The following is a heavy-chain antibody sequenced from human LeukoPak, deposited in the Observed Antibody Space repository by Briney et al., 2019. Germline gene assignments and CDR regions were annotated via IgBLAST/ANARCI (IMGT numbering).Heavy chain of an antibody. D-gene: IGHD5-18*01. CDR3: ARDEVKRYSYGSDY. CDR2: INAGNGNT. J-gene: IGHJ4*02. Sequence: ASVKVSCKASGYTFTSYAMHWVRQAPGQRLEWMGWINAGNGNTKYSQKFQGRVTITRDTSTSTAYMELRSLRSDDTAVYYCARDEVKRYSYGSDYWGQGTLVTVSS. V-gene: IGHV1-3*01. CDR1: GYTFTSYA.